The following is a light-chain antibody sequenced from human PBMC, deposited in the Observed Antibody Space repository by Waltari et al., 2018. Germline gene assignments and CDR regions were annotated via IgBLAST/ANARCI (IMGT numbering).Light chain of an antibody. CDR2: EGT. V-gene: IGLV2-23*01. Sequence: QSALTQPASVSGSPGPSITISCTGTTSTFGRYALVSWYQQHPDKAPKLMVYEGTKRPPGISTRFSGAKSGNTASLTISGLQAEDEADYYCCSYAGNTVWVFGGGTKLTVL. J-gene: IGLJ3*02. CDR3: CSYAGNTVWV. CDR1: TSTFGRYAL.